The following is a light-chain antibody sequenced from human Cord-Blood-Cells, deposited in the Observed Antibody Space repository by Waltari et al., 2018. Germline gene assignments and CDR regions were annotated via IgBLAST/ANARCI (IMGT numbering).Light chain of an antibody. J-gene: IGLJ3*02. Sequence: QSVLTQPPSASGTPGQRVTISCSGSSSNIGSNYVYWYQQLPGTAPKLLIYRNNQRPSGVPDRFSGSKSGTSASLAIRGLRSEDEADYYCAAWDDGLSGWVFDGGTKLTVL. CDR1: SSNIGSNY. CDR2: RNN. V-gene: IGLV1-47*01. CDR3: AAWDDGLSGWV.